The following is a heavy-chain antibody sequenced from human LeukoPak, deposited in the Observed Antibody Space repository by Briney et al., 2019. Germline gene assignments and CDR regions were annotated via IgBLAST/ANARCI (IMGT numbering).Heavy chain of an antibody. V-gene: IGHV4-34*01. CDR3: ARVGSSWYHDY. CDR2: ICHSGST. Sequence: PSETLSLTCAVHGGSFRGYYWTWIRQPPGKGLEWIRRICHSGSTYYNPSIKSRVTISVDTSKNQFSLKLSSVTAADTAVYYCARVGSSWYHDYWGQGTLVTVSS. CDR1: GGSFRGYY. J-gene: IGHJ4*02. D-gene: IGHD6-13*01.